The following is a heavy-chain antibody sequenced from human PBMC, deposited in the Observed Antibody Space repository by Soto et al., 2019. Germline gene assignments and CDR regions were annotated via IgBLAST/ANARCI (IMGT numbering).Heavy chain of an antibody. Sequence: QVQLVQSGAEVKEPGASVKVSCKASGYTFTSYGISWVRQAPGQGLEWMGWISTYNGNTNYAQKLQGRVSMTTDTSTSTAYMELRSLRSDDTAVYYCARVPATGYYYDRSGYYYFDYWGQGTLVTVSS. J-gene: IGHJ4*02. D-gene: IGHD3-22*01. CDR2: ISTYNGNT. V-gene: IGHV1-18*01. CDR1: GYTFTSYG. CDR3: ARVPATGYYYDRSGYYYFDY.